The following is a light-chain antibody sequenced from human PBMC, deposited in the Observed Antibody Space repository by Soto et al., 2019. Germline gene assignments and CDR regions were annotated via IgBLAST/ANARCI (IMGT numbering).Light chain of an antibody. V-gene: IGLV2-11*01. CDR2: DVT. CDR1: SSDVGGYNY. Sequence: QLVLTQPRSVSGSPGQSVTISCTGTSSDVGGYNYVSWYQQHPGKAPKLMIYDVTRRPSGVPDRFSGSKSGNTASLTISGLQAEDEADYYCSYGVSYTWVFGGGTKLTVL. J-gene: IGLJ3*02. CDR3: CSYGVSYTWV.